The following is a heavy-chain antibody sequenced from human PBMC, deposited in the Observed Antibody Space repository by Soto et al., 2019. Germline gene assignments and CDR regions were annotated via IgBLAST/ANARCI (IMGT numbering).Heavy chain of an antibody. V-gene: IGHV5-10-1*01. J-gene: IGHJ6*02. D-gene: IGHD2-2*01. CDR3: ARRYCSSASCTRNYYGMDV. Sequence: ASRKIWCQGAGDHFASYWIILVRPMPGKGLEWIGRIDPIDSYTNYSPSFQGHVTISADKSISTAYLQWSSLKASDTAMYYCARRYCSSASCTRNYYGMDVWGQGNTVTFSS. CDR2: IDPIDSYT. CDR1: GDHFASYW.